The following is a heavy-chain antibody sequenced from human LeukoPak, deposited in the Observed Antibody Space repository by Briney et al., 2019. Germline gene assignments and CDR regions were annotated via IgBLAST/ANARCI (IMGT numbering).Heavy chain of an antibody. J-gene: IGHJ2*01. V-gene: IGHV5-51*01. CDR1: GYEFTNYW. Sequence: GESLKISSKGSGYEFTNYWIGWVRQMPGKGLEWMGIIYPSDSDTRYSPAFQCKVTISADKYISTAYLQWSSLKASDTAMYYCARRKVAGSTSWYDSWYFDLWGRGTLVTVSS. D-gene: IGHD6-19*01. CDR2: IYPSDSDT. CDR3: ARRKVAGSTSWYDSWYFDL.